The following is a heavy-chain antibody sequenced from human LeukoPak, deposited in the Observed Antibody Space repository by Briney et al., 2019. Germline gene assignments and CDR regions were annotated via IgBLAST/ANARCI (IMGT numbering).Heavy chain of an antibody. D-gene: IGHD6-6*01. CDR3: AAPPLIYSSSWEYFDY. Sequence: GGSLRLSCAASGFTFSSYGMHWVRQAPGKGLEWVAVISYDGSNKYCADSVKGRFTISRDNSKNTLYLQMNSLRAEDTAVYYCAAPPLIYSSSWEYFDYWGQGTLVTVSS. CDR1: GFTFSSYG. J-gene: IGHJ4*02. V-gene: IGHV3-30*03. CDR2: ISYDGSNK.